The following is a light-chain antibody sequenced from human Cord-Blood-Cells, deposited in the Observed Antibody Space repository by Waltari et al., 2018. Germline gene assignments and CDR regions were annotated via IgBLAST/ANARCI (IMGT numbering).Light chain of an antibody. CDR2: LGS. CDR1: QTLLLSNGYNY. Sequence: DIVLIQSPPSLPVTPGEPASISCRSIQTLLLSNGYNYLDWYLQKPGQSPQLLIYLGSNRASGVPDRFSGSGSGTDFTLKISRVEAEDVGVYYCMQALQTPYTFGQGTKLEIK. CDR3: MQALQTPYT. J-gene: IGKJ2*01. V-gene: IGKV2-28*01.